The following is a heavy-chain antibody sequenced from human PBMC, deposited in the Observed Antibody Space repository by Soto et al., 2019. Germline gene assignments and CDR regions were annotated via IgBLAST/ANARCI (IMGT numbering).Heavy chain of an antibody. D-gene: IGHD2-21*01. Sequence: EVQLLESGGGLVQPGGSVRLSCAASGFTLSDFDMGWVRQAPGKGLEWISLTRTDGGGTYYAYSVEGRLTVSRDTSTNTLYLQMNNLRGEDTALYYCVKDRRGGEYPALDLWGQGTMVTVSS. J-gene: IGHJ3*01. CDR2: TRTDGGGT. CDR3: VKDRRGGEYPALDL. CDR1: GFTLSDFD. V-gene: IGHV3-23*01.